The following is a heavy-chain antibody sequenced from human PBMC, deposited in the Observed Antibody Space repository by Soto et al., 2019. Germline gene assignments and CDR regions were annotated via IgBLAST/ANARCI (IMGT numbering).Heavy chain of an antibody. V-gene: IGHV3-48*02. Sequence: QPGGSLRLSCAASGFTFSSYAMRWVRQAPGKGLEWVSAISSSSSTIYYADSVKGRFTISRDNAKNSLYLQMNSLRDEDTAVYYCARDDTVTLDYWGQGTLVTVSS. CDR2: ISSSSSTI. D-gene: IGHD4-17*01. J-gene: IGHJ4*02. CDR1: GFTFSSYA. CDR3: ARDDTVTLDY.